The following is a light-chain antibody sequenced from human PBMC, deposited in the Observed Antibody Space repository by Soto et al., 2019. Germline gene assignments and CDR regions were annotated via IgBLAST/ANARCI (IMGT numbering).Light chain of an antibody. CDR1: HSVGSH. V-gene: IGKV3-15*01. Sequence: IVVTQSPATLSLTPGERATLSCRTSHSVGSHLAWYQQKPGQAPRLLLYGASSRATGIPVRFSGSGSGTEFTLTISSLQSEDFAVYYCQQYKNWPLFGQGRRPEIK. CDR3: QQYKNWPL. J-gene: IGKJ5*01. CDR2: GAS.